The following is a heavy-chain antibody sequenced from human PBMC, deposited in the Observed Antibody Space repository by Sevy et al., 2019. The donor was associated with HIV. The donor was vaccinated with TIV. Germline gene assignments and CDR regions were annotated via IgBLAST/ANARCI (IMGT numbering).Heavy chain of an antibody. V-gene: IGHV3-30-3*01. Sequence: GGSLRLSCAASGFTFSSYAMHWVRQAPGKGLEWVAVISYDGSNKYYADSVKGRFTISRDHSKNTLYLQMNSLRAEDTAVYYCAREKYYYDSSGYHNDAFDIWGQGTMVTVSS. J-gene: IGHJ3*02. D-gene: IGHD3-22*01. CDR2: ISYDGSNK. CDR1: GFTFSSYA. CDR3: AREKYYYDSSGYHNDAFDI.